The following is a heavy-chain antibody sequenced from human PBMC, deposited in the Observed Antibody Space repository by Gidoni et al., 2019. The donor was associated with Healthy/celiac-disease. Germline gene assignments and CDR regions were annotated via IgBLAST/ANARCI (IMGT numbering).Heavy chain of an antibody. D-gene: IGHD2-8*01. J-gene: IGHJ6*02. CDR3: ARGAIVLMVYANYGMDV. CDR1: GFTFDAYA. CDR2: ISWDGGST. Sequence: EVQLVESGGVVVQPGGSLRLSCAASGFTFDAYAMHWVRQAPGKGLEWVSLISWDGGSTYYADSVKGRFTISRDNSKNSLYLQMNSLRAEDTALYYCARGAIVLMVYANYGMDVWGQGTTVTVSS. V-gene: IGHV3-43D*03.